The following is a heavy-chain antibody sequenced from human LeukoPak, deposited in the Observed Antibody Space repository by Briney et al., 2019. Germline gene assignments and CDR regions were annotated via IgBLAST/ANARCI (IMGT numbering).Heavy chain of an antibody. Sequence: GGSLRLSCVASGFTFSSTTMGWVRQAPGRGLEGVSSITAIDGRTYYAGSVRGRFTISRDNSKNTVYLQLNSLRAGDTAIYYCTKDRRGPAAGTWYFDSWGQGTLVTVSS. D-gene: IGHD6-13*01. CDR1: GFTFSSTT. V-gene: IGHV3-23*01. CDR3: TKDRRGPAAGTWYFDS. CDR2: ITAIDGRT. J-gene: IGHJ4*02.